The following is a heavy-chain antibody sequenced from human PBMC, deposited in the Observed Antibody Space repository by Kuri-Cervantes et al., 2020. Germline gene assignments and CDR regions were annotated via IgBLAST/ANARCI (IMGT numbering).Heavy chain of an antibody. J-gene: IGHJ4*02. V-gene: IGHV3-7*01. Sequence: GESLKISCAASGFTFSSYWMSWVRQAPGKGLEWVANIKQDGSEKYYVDSVKGRFTISRDNAKNSLYLQMNSLRAEDTAVYYCARDPYDYGSGRDLYYFDYWGQGTLVTVSS. CDR3: ARDPYDYGSGRDLYYFDY. CDR1: GFTFSSYW. D-gene: IGHD3-10*01. CDR2: IKQDGSEK.